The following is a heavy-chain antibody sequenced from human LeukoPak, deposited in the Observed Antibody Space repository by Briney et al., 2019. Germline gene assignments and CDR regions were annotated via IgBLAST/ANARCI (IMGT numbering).Heavy chain of an antibody. V-gene: IGHV3-23*01. J-gene: IGHJ4*02. Sequence: PGGSLRLSCVASGLTFSSYAMNWVRQSPGKGLEWVSAISATGGDTYYVESVKGRFTISRDNARNTVYLQMNRLTADDTAVYFCAKDDWSWFGGFLWSIDYWGQGTLVTVSS. D-gene: IGHD3-10*01. CDR3: AKDDWSWFGGFLWSIDY. CDR1: GLTFSSYA. CDR2: ISATGGDT.